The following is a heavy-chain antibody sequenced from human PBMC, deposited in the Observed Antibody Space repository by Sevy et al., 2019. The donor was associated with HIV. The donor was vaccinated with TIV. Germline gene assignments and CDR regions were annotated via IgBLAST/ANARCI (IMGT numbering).Heavy chain of an antibody. CDR1: GFTFSIFD. CDR3: TRNRGYHTFDH. J-gene: IGHJ4*02. D-gene: IGHD5-12*01. CDR2: IRGSSGSY. Sequence: GESLKISCAASGFTFSIFDLDWVRQAPGKGLEWVSYIRGSSGSYMPYYADSVKGRFTISRDNAKNSLYLQMNSLRDEDTPVYYCTRNRGYHTFDHWGQGTLVTVSS. V-gene: IGHV3-48*02.